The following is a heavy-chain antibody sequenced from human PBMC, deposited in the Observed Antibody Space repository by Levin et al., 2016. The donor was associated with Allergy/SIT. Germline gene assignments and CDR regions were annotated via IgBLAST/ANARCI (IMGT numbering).Heavy chain of an antibody. J-gene: IGHJ5*02. CDR2: INAGNGNT. Sequence: ASVKVSCKASGYTFTSYAMHWVRQAPGQRLEWMGWINAGNGNTKYSQKFQGRVTITRDTSASTAYMELSSLRSEDTAVYYCAREGPRGSSSVGWFDPWGQGTLVTVSS. CDR1: GYTFTSYA. CDR3: AREGPRGSSSVGWFDP. D-gene: IGHD6-6*01. V-gene: IGHV1-3*01.